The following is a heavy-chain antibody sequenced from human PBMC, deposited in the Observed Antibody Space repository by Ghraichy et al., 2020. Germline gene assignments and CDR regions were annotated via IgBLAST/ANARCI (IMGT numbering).Heavy chain of an antibody. CDR3: ARGEDDGYSSSKYYYGMDV. CDR1: GGSISSYY. J-gene: IGHJ6*02. Sequence: SETLSITCTVSGGSISSYYWSWIRQPPGKGLEWIGYIYYSGSTNYNPSLKSRVTISVDTSKNQFSLKLSSVTAADTAVYYCARGEDDGYSSSKYYYGMDVWGQGTTVTVSS. D-gene: IGHD6-13*01. CDR2: IYYSGST. V-gene: IGHV4-59*01.